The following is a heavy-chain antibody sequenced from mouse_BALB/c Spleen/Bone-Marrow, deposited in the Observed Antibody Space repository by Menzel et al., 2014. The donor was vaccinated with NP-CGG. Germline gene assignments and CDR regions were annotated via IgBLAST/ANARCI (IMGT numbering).Heavy chain of an antibody. CDR1: GFNIKDTY. D-gene: IGHD2-4*01. Sequence: EVQLRQSGAELVKPGASVKLSCTASGFNIKDTYMHWVKQRPEQGLEWIGRIDPANGNTKYDPKFQDKATITTDTSSNTAYLQLSSLTSEDTAVYYCARDDYDDYYAMDYWGQGTSVTVSS. V-gene: IGHV14-3*02. CDR3: ARDDYDDYYAMDY. CDR2: IDPANGNT. J-gene: IGHJ4*01.